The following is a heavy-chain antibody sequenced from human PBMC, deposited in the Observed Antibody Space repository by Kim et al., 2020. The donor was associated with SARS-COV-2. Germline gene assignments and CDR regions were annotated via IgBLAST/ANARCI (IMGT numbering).Heavy chain of an antibody. V-gene: IGHV3-15*01. CDR2: IKSKTDGGTT. CDR3: TCAAEQQLVKDYYYYGMDV. Sequence: GGSLRLSCAASGFTFNNAWMSWVRQAPGKGLEWVGRIKSKTDGGTTDYAAPVKGRFTISRDDSKNTLYLQMNSLKTEDTAVYYCTCAAEQQLVKDYYYYGMDVWGQGTTVTVSS. J-gene: IGHJ6*02. CDR1: GFTFNNAW. D-gene: IGHD6-13*01.